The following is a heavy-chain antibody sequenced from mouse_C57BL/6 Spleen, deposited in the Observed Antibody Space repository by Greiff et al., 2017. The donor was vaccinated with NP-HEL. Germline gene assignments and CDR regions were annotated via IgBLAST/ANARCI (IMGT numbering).Heavy chain of an antibody. CDR2: IHPNSGST. CDR3: AREDLVTTVD. J-gene: IGHJ1*03. D-gene: IGHD1-1*01. CDR1: GYTFTSYW. Sequence: QVQLKQPGAELVKPGASVKLSCKASGYTFTSYWMHWVKQRPGQGLEWIGMIHPNSGSTNYNEKFKSKATLTVDKSSSTAYMQLSSLTSEDSAVYYCAREDLVTTVDWGTGTTVTVSS. V-gene: IGHV1-64*01.